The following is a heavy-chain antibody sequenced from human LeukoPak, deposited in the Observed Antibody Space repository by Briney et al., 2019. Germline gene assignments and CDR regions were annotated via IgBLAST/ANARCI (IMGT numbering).Heavy chain of an antibody. J-gene: IGHJ4*02. CDR1: GDSVSSNSAA. CDR3: ARDPYLVRGVIKTSFDY. Sequence: SQTLSLTCAISGDSVSSNSAAWSWIRQSPSRGLEWLGRTYYRSKWYNDYAVSVKSRIIINPDISKNQLSLQLNSVTPDDTAVYYCARDPYLVRGVIKTSFDYWGQGTLVTVSS. V-gene: IGHV6-1*01. D-gene: IGHD3-10*01. CDR2: TYYRSKWYN.